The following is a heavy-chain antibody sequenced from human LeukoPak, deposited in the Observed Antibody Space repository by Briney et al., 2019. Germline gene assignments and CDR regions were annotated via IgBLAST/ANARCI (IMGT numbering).Heavy chain of an antibody. CDR3: ARGVYYGSGSYCKKGPFDY. CDR2: INHSGST. D-gene: IGHD3-10*01. CDR1: GGSFSGYY. Sequence: SETLSLTCAVYGGSFSGYYWSWIPQPPGPGLKWFGEINHSGSTNYNPSPQSRVTISVDTSKHQFSLKLSSVTAADTAVYYCARGVYYGSGSYCKKGPFDYWGQGTLVTVSS. V-gene: IGHV4-34*01. J-gene: IGHJ4*02.